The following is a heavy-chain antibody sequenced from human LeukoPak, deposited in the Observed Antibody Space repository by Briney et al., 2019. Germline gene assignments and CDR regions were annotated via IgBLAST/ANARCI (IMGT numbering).Heavy chain of an antibody. CDR1: GYSFTNYW. V-gene: IGHV5-51*01. CDR3: ARRPGSGSYYYYYGMDV. J-gene: IGHJ6*02. Sequence: GESLKISCKGSGYSFTNYWIGWVRQMPGKGLEWMGIIYPGDSDTRYSPSFQGQVTISADKSMSTAYLQWSSLKASDTAMYYCARRPGSGSYYYYYGMDVWGQGTTVTVSS. CDR2: IYPGDSDT. D-gene: IGHD3-10*01.